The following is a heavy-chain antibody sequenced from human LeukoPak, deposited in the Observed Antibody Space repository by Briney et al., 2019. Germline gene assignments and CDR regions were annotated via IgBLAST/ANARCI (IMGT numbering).Heavy chain of an antibody. D-gene: IGHD2-2*01. J-gene: IGHJ6*02. V-gene: IGHV1-69*04. CDR3: ARDSYPLTCSSTSCYFNYYYGMDV. CDR2: IIPIFGIA. CDR1: GGTFSSYA. Sequence: GASVKVSCKASGGTFSSYAISWVRQAPGQGLEWMGRIIPIFGIANYAQKFQGRVTITADKSTSTAYMELSSLRSEDTAVYYCARDSYPLTCSSTSCYFNYYYGMDVWGQGTTVTVSS.